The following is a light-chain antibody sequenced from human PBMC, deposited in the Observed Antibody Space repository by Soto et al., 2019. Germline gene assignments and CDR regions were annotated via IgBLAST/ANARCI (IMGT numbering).Light chain of an antibody. CDR1: QSIGDS. Sequence: GDRVTITCRASQSIGDSLAWYQQKPGKAPYLLISDVSSLERGVPSRFSGSGSGTEFTLTISSLQPDDFATYYCQQYDSSWTFGQGTKVDIK. CDR3: QQYDSSWT. CDR2: DVS. J-gene: IGKJ1*01. V-gene: IGKV1-5*01.